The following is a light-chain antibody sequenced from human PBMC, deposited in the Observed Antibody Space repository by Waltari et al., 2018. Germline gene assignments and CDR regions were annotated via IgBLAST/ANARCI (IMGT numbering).Light chain of an antibody. V-gene: IGLV2-8*01. CDR3: SSYAGSNNLGV. Sequence: QSALTQPPSASGSPGQSVPFSCTGTSSDLGGYTYVSWYQQHPGKVPKLMIYEVSKRPSGVPDRFSGSKSGNTASLTVSGLQAEDEADYYCSSYAGSNNLGVFGGGTKLTVL. J-gene: IGLJ3*02. CDR1: SSDLGGYTY. CDR2: EVS.